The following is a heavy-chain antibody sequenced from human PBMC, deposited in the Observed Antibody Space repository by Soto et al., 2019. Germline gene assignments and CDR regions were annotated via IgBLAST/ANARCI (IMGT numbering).Heavy chain of an antibody. D-gene: IGHD1-26*01. CDR1: GYTFTIYG. V-gene: IGHV1-18*01. J-gene: IGHJ4*02. CDR2: ISAYNGNT. CDR3: ASCVGATGGNYFDY. Sequence: ASVKVSCKASGYTFTIYGISWVRQAPGQGLEWMGWISAYNGNTNYAQKLQGRVTMTTDTSTSTAYMELRSLRSDDTAVYYCASCVGATGGNYFDYWGQGTLVTVSS.